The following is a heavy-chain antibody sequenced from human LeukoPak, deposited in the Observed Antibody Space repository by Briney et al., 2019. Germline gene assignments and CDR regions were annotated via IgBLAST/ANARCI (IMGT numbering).Heavy chain of an antibody. D-gene: IGHD4-17*01. CDR1: GFTFSSYW. Sequence: GGSLRLSCAASGFTFSSYWMSWVRQAPGKGLEWVANIKQDGSEKYYVDSVKGRFTISRDNAKNSLYLQMNSLRAEDTAVYYCARDYGTTVTTFYYYYMDVWGKGTTVIISS. J-gene: IGHJ6*03. CDR3: ARDYGTTVTTFYYYYMDV. CDR2: IKQDGSEK. V-gene: IGHV3-7*01.